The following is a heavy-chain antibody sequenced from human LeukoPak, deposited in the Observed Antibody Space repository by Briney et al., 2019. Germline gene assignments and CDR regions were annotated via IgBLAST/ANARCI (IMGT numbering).Heavy chain of an antibody. CDR3: ASKLGYCSSTSCPNY. D-gene: IGHD2-2*01. CDR1: GFTFSGYA. V-gene: IGHV3-30-3*01. J-gene: IGHJ4*02. CDR2: ISYDGSNK. Sequence: GGSLRLSCAASGFTFSGYAMHWVRQAPGKGLEWVAVISYDGSNKYYADSVKGRFTISRDNSKNTLYLQMNSLRAEDTAVYYCASKLGYCSSTSCPNYWGQGTLVTVSS.